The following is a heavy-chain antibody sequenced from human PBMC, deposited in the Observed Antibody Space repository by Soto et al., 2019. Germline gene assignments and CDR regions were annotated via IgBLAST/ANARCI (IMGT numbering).Heavy chain of an antibody. D-gene: IGHD3-16*02. CDR1: GFSISSGGYY. CDR2: IYYST. CDR3: ARDYRASYPAYYYYGMDV. Sequence: SETLSLTCTFSGFSISSGGYYWSWIRQHPGKGLEWIGYIYYSTYYNPSLKSRVTISVDTSKNQFSLKLSSVTAADTAVYYCARDYRASYPAYYYYGMDVWGQGTTVTVSS. J-gene: IGHJ6*02. V-gene: IGHV4-31*03.